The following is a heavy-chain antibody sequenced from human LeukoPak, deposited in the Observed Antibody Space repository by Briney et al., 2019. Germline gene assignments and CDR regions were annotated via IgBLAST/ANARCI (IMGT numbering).Heavy chain of an antibody. Sequence: SETLSLTCAVYDESITAYYWTWIRQPPGKRLEWIGEVRHSGSTNYNPSLKSRVTMSVDMSKNQFSLKLNSVTAADTAVYYCAGATATGTGRAFHYWAQGNLVPVSS. D-gene: IGHD3-10*01. V-gene: IGHV4-34*01. CDR3: AGATATGTGRAFHY. CDR1: DESITAYY. J-gene: IGHJ4*02. CDR2: VRHSGST.